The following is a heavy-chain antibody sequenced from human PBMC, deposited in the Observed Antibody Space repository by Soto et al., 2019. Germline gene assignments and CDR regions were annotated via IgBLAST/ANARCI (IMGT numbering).Heavy chain of an antibody. J-gene: IGHJ4*02. CDR2: ISYDGSNK. CDR3: ARVGSGWRLTWYFDY. Sequence: QVQLVESGGGVVQPGRSLRLSCAASGFTFSSYAMHWVRQAPGKGLEWVAVISYDGSNKYYADSVKGRFTISRDNSKNTLYLQMNSLRAEDTAVYYCARVGSGWRLTWYFDYWGQGTLVTVSS. V-gene: IGHV3-30-3*01. D-gene: IGHD6-19*01. CDR1: GFTFSSYA.